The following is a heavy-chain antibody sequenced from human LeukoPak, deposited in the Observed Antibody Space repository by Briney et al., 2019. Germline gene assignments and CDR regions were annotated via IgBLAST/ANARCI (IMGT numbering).Heavy chain of an antibody. V-gene: IGHV4-34*01. Sequence: SETLSLTCAVYGGSFSGYYWSWIRQPPGQGLEWSGEINHSGSTNYNPSLQSRVSIAVDTSKNQFSLNLSSVTAADTAVYYCARHPNYYDSSVYYYDPAWFDPWGQGTLVTVSS. CDR1: GGSFSGYY. CDR3: ARHPNYYDSSVYYYDPAWFDP. J-gene: IGHJ5*02. D-gene: IGHD3-22*01. CDR2: INHSGST.